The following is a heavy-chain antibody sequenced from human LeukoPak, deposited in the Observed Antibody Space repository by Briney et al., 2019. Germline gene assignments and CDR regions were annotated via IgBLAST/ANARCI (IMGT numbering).Heavy chain of an antibody. CDR1: GFTFSSYG. J-gene: IGHJ4*02. D-gene: IGHD6-19*01. Sequence: PGGSLRLSCAASGFTFSSYGMHWVRQAPGKGLEWVAVIWYDGSNKYYADSVKGRFTISRDNSKNTLYLQMNSLRAEDTAVYYCAKGTRDSSGWSLSVWGQGTLVTVSS. V-gene: IGHV3-30*02. CDR3: AKGTRDSSGWSLSV. CDR2: IWYDGSNK.